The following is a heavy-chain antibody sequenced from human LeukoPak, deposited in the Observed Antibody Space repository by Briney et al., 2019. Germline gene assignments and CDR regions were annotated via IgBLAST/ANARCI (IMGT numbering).Heavy chain of an antibody. CDR2: ISGNGGST. Sequence: GGSLRLSCAASGFTFSSYAMSWVRQAPGKGLEWVSAISGNGGSTYYADSVKGRFTISRDNSKNTLYLQLSSLRAEDTAVYYCARRCHDSYTYRYFDLWGRGTLVTVSS. V-gene: IGHV3-23*01. CDR3: ARRCHDSYTYRYFDL. D-gene: IGHD3-22*01. CDR1: GFTFSSYA. J-gene: IGHJ2*01.